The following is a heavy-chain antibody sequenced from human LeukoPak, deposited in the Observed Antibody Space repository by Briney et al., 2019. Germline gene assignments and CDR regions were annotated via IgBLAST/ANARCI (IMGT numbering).Heavy chain of an antibody. J-gene: IGHJ5*02. CDR3: ARAPRRHYDILTGYRNWFDP. CDR2: INHSGST. CDR1: GGSFSGYY. V-gene: IGHV4-34*01. Sequence: SETLSPTCAVYGGSFSGYYWSWIRQPPAKGLEWIGEINHSGSTNYNPSLKSRVTISVDTSKNQFSLKLSSVTAADTAVYYCARAPRRHYDILTGYRNWFDPWGQGTLVTVSS. D-gene: IGHD3-9*01.